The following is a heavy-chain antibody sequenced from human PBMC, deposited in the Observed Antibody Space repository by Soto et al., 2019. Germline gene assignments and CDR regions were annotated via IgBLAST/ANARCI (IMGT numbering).Heavy chain of an antibody. D-gene: IGHD6-13*01. V-gene: IGHV1-18*01. Sequence: QFQLVQSGAEVKKPGASVKVSCKASGYNFTRFGISWVRQAPGHGLEWMGWMGAHSGHTRQAQKFPGRLTMTTDASINTAYIDLRSPTSDDTALYCCGSEGQQLAHEDYYQFNGMDVWGQGTTVIVSS. CDR2: MGAHSGHT. CDR1: GYNFTRFG. CDR3: GSEGQQLAHEDYYQFNGMDV. J-gene: IGHJ6*02.